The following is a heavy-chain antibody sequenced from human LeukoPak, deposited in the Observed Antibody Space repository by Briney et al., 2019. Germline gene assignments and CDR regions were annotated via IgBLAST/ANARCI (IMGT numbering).Heavy chain of an antibody. CDR3: ARDRGPYGSGSYCWFDP. D-gene: IGHD3-10*01. Sequence: SVKVSCKASGGTFSSYAISWVRQAPGQGLEWMGGIIPIFGTANYAQKFQGRVTITTDESTSTAYMELSSLRSEDTAVYYCARDRGPYGSGSYCWFDPWGQGTLVTVSP. CDR1: GGTFSSYA. CDR2: IIPIFGTA. V-gene: IGHV1-69*05. J-gene: IGHJ5*02.